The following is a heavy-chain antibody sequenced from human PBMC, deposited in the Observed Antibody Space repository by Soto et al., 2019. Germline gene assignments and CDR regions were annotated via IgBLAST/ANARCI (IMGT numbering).Heavy chain of an antibody. V-gene: IGHV3-23*01. CDR2: ISGSGGST. Sequence: EVPLLESGGGLVQPGGSPRLSCAASGFTFSSYAMSWVRQAPGKGLEWVSAISGSGGSTYYADSVKGRLTISRDNSKNTLYLQMNSLRAEDTAVYYCAYSSTPFDYWGQGTLVTVSS. CDR1: GFTFSSYA. J-gene: IGHJ4*02. CDR3: AYSSTPFDY. D-gene: IGHD6-13*01.